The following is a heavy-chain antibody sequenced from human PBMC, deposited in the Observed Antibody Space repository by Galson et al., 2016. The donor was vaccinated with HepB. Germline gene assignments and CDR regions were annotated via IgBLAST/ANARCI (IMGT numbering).Heavy chain of an antibody. V-gene: IGHV4-34*01. CDR3: ARGNFMATDL. J-gene: IGHJ6*02. CDR1: GGSFTGYF. D-gene: IGHD5-24*01. Sequence: SETLSLTCAVYGGSFTGYFWTWIRQPPGKGLEWIGEINHSGSTNYNPSLKSRVTISVDTSKNQFSLKLNSVTAADTAVYYCARGNFMATDLWGQGTTVAVSS. CDR2: INHSGST.